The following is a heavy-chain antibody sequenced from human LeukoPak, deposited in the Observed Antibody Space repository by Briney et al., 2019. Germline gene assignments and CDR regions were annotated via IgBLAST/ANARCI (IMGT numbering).Heavy chain of an antibody. CDR3: ARSDSSGYYYREDY. CDR1: GFTFSSYS. CDR2: ISSSSSSYI. Sequence: GGSLRLSCAASGFTFSSYSMTWVRQAPGKGLEWVSSISSSSSSYIYYADSVKGRFTISRDNAKNSLYLQMNSLRAEDTAVYYCARSDSSGYYYREDYWGQGTLVTVSS. J-gene: IGHJ4*02. D-gene: IGHD3-22*01. V-gene: IGHV3-21*01.